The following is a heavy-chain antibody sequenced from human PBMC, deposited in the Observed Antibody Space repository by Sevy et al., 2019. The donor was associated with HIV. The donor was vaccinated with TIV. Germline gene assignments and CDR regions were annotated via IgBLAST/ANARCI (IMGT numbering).Heavy chain of an antibody. D-gene: IGHD3-22*01. J-gene: IGHJ3*01. Sequence: GGSLRLSCAASGFTFSDYAMNWVRQIPGKGLEWVSCINWKPDNTGYADSLKGRFTISRDNAKNSLYLQIHSLRAEDTALYYCARSSYYYDSTGYGPLDLWGQGTMVTVSS. CDR1: GFTFSDYA. V-gene: IGHV3-20*04. CDR2: INWKPDNT. CDR3: ARSSYYYDSTGYGPLDL.